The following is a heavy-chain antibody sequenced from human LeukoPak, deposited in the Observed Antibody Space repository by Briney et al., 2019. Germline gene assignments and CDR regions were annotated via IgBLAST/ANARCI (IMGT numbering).Heavy chain of an antibody. V-gene: IGHV1-46*01. CDR3: ARSLRLQLRLFDY. CDR1: GYTFTGYY. D-gene: IGHD5-24*01. J-gene: IGHJ4*02. Sequence: ASVKVSCKASGYTFTGYYMHWVRQAPGQGLEWMGIINPSGGSTSYAQKFQGRVTMTRDTSTSTVYMELSSLRSEDTTVYYCARSLRLQLRLFDYWGQGTLVTVSS. CDR2: INPSGGST.